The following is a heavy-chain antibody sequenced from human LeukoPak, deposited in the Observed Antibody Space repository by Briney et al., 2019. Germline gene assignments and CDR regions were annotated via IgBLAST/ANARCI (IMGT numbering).Heavy chain of an antibody. Sequence: SETLSLTCTVSGGSINSYYWSWIRQPAGKGLEWIGHIYTSGTTNYNPSLKSRVTMSVDTSKKQFSLKLSSVTAADTAVYYCARAGDFWSGYPSRNYMDVWGKGTTVTVSS. CDR2: IYTSGTT. CDR3: ARAGDFWSGYPSRNYMDV. CDR1: GGSINSYY. D-gene: IGHD3-3*01. J-gene: IGHJ6*03. V-gene: IGHV4-4*07.